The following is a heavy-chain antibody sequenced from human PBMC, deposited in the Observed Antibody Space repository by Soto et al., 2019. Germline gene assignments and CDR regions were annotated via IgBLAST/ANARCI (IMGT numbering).Heavy chain of an antibody. CDR3: AKDHYR. CDR1: GFVFNTYG. V-gene: IGHV3-30*18. Sequence: QVQLVESGGGVVQPGGSLRLSCAASGFVFNTYGMHWVRQAPGKGLEWVALISFDGSNKYYADSVKGRFTISRDNSKNTLYLQMDSLRTEDTAMYHCAKDHYRWGQGTLVTVSS. CDR2: ISFDGSNK. J-gene: IGHJ4*02. D-gene: IGHD3-16*02.